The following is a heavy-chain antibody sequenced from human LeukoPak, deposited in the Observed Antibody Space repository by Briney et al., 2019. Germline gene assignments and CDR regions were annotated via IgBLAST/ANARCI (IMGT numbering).Heavy chain of an antibody. V-gene: IGHV1-24*01. CDR2: FDPEDGET. Sequence: ASVKVSCKVSGYTLTELSMHWVRQAPGKWLEWMGGFDPEDGETIYAQKFQGRVTMTEDTSTDTAYMELSSLRSEDTAVYYCATDWYYYDSSGYYPGDYWGQGTLVTVSS. J-gene: IGHJ4*02. CDR3: ATDWYYYDSSGYYPGDY. CDR1: GYTLTELS. D-gene: IGHD3-22*01.